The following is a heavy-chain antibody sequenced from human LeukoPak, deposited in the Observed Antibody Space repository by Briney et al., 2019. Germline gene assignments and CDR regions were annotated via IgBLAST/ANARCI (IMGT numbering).Heavy chain of an antibody. D-gene: IGHD6-19*01. CDR1: GYTFTGYY. Sequence: ASVKVSCKASGYTFTGYYMHWVRQAPGQGLEWMGWINPNSGGTNYAQKFQGRVTMTRDTSISTAYMELSRLRSDDTAVYYCARGMQWLGLRYYYMDVWGKGTTVTVSS. J-gene: IGHJ6*03. V-gene: IGHV1-2*02. CDR2: INPNSGGT. CDR3: ARGMQWLGLRYYYMDV.